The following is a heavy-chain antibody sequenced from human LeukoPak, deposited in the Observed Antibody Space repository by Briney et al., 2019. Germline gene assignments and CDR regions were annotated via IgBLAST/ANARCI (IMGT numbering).Heavy chain of an antibody. D-gene: IGHD2-2*02. Sequence: ASVKVSCKASGYTFTSYDINWVRQATGQGLEWMGWMNPNSGNTGYAQKFQGRVTMTRNTSISTAYMELSSLRSEDPAVYSCARDVYCSSTSCYTPSWFDPWGQGTLVTVSS. CDR1: GYTFTSYD. V-gene: IGHV1-8*01. CDR2: MNPNSGNT. J-gene: IGHJ5*02. CDR3: ARDVYCSSTSCYTPSWFDP.